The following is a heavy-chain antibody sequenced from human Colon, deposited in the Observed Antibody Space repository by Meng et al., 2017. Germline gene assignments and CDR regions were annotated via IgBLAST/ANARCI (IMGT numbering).Heavy chain of an antibody. D-gene: IGHD4-17*01. CDR3: ARDRKHYGERGWFDP. Sequence: QVQLEEPGPGLVHPSQTLSLTCTVSGGSISSGDYYWSWIRQPPGKGLEWIGYIYYSGSTYSNASLKSRVTISIDRSKNQFSLKLSSVTAADTAVYYCARDRKHYGERGWFDPWGQGTLVTVSS. J-gene: IGHJ5*02. CDR1: GGSISSGDYY. CDR2: IYYSGST. V-gene: IGHV4-30-4*01.